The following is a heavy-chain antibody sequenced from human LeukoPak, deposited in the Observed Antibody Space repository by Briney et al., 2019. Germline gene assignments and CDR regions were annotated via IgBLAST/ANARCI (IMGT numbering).Heavy chain of an antibody. CDR2: INHSGST. J-gene: IGHJ6*03. D-gene: IGHD6-13*01. Sequence: SETLSLTCAVYGGSFSGYYWSWIRQPPGKGLEWIGEINHSGSTYYNPSLKSRVTISVDTSKNQFSLKLSSVTAADTAVYYCARGTAGAGYYMDVWGKGTTVTVSS. CDR3: ARGTAGAGYYMDV. V-gene: IGHV4-34*01. CDR1: GGSFSGYY.